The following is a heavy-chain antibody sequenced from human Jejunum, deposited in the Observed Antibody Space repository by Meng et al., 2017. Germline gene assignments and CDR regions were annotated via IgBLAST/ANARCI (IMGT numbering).Heavy chain of an antibody. V-gene: IGHV4-30-4*01. J-gene: IGHJ4*02. CDR1: GDSISGVEYF. CDR2: MDYRGST. Sequence: LESGTGPVKSSTSLLLACTVSGDSISGVEYFWSWFRQPPVQGLEWIGYMDYRGSTFYNPSLKSRVTISVDTSKNQFSLKLSSVTASDTAVYFCARGELLWDYWGQGTLVTVSS. D-gene: IGHD2-2*01. CDR3: ARGELLWDY.